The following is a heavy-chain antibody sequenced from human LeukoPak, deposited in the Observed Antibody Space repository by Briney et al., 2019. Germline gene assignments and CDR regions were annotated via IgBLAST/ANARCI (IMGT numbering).Heavy chain of an antibody. Sequence: PGGSLRLSCSASGFSFSDYGMHWVRQAAGKGLEWVAVIWYDGTNKFYADSVKGRFTISRDNSKNTLYLEMSSLRADDTAVYYCVRQPEKLALYARGSWFDPWGQGTLVTVSS. CDR2: IWYDGTNK. V-gene: IGHV3-33*01. D-gene: IGHD2-8*02. J-gene: IGHJ5*02. CDR1: GFSFSDYG. CDR3: VRQPEKLALYARGSWFDP.